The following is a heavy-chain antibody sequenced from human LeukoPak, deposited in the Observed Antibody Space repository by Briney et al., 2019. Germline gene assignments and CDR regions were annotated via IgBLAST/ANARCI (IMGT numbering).Heavy chain of an antibody. CDR3: ARDRDYAFDY. Sequence: GGSLRLSCAASGFTFNNYWMTWFRQAPGKGLEWVANIKQDGTEIFYVDSVKGRFTISRDNAKNSLYLQMDSLRDEDTAVYYCARDRDYAFDYWGQGTLVTVSS. V-gene: IGHV3-7*01. CDR2: IKQDGTEI. CDR1: GFTFNNYW. J-gene: IGHJ4*02. D-gene: IGHD4-17*01.